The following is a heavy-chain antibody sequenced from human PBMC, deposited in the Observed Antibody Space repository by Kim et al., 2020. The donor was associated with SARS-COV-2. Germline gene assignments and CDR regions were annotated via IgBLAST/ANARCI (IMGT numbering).Heavy chain of an antibody. V-gene: IGHV1-8*01. J-gene: IGHJ3*02. Sequence: ASVKVSCKASGYTFTSYDINWVRQATGQGLEWMGWMNPNSGNTGYAQKFQGRVTMTRNTSISTAYMELSSLRSEDTAVYYCARGLSPAYYYDSSGYYSAFDIWGQGTMVTVSS. CDR1: GYTFTSYD. CDR2: MNPNSGNT. CDR3: ARGLSPAYYYDSSGYYSAFDI. D-gene: IGHD3-22*01.